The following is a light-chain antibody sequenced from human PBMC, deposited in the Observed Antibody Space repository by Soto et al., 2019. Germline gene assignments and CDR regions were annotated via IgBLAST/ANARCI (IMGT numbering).Light chain of an antibody. V-gene: IGLV2-14*01. Sequence: QAASVSGSPGQSITMSCTGTSSDVGSYDFVSWYQQHPGKAPKLLIYEVSNRPSGVSARFSGSKSDNTASLTISGLQAADEADYFCSSYSSSTVRYVFGSGTKLTVL. CDR1: SSDVGSYDF. CDR2: EVS. J-gene: IGLJ1*01. CDR3: SSYSSSTVRYV.